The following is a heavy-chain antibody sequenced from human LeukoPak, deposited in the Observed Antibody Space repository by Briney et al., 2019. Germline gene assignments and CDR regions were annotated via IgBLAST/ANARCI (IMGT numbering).Heavy chain of an antibody. CDR3: ARRNGSYPFGY. Sequence: SETLSLTCTVSGGSISSSSYYWGWIRQPPGKGLEWIGSIYYSGSTYYNPSLKSRVTISVDTSKNQFSLKLSSVTAADTAVYYCARRNGSYPFGYWGQGTLVTVSS. J-gene: IGHJ4*02. CDR1: GGSISSSSYY. D-gene: IGHD1-26*01. V-gene: IGHV4-39*01. CDR2: IYYSGST.